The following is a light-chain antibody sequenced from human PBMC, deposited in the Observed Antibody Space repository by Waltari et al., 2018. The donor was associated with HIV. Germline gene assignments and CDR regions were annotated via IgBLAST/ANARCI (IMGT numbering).Light chain of an antibody. J-gene: IGLJ1*01. CDR3: CSYAGSYTVYV. CDR2: DVS. CDR1: SSDVGGYNY. Sequence: QSALTQPRSVSGSPGQSVTISCTGTSSDVGGYNYVSWYQQHPGKAPKRMIYDVSKAPAGVPYRFSGSKSGNTASLTSSGLQAEDEADYYCCSYAGSYTVYVFGTGTKVTVL. V-gene: IGLV2-11*01.